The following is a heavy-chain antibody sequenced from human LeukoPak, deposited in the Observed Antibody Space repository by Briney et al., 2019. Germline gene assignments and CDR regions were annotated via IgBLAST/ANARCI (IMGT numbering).Heavy chain of an antibody. Sequence: GGSLRLSCAASGFNFSSYWMSWVRQAPGKGLEWVATIKQDGSDKYYVDSVRGRFTISRDNAKDSLYLQMNSLRAEDTAVYYCATYRGANWFDPWGQGTLVTVS. CDR3: ATYRGANWFDP. V-gene: IGHV3-7*01. J-gene: IGHJ5*02. CDR2: IKQDGSDK. CDR1: GFNFSSYW. D-gene: IGHD5-18*01.